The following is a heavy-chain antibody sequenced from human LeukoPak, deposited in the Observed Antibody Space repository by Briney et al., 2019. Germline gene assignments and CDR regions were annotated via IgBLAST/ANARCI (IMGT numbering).Heavy chain of an antibody. J-gene: IGHJ6*01. V-gene: IGHV1-58*02. D-gene: IGHD1-26*01. Sequence: ASVKVSCKASGFTFSNSAMQWVRQARGQRLEWIGWIVVGSGNTNYAQKFQERVTITRDMSTSTAYMELSSLRSEDTAVYYCAADIVYETDWGQGAPVTASS. CDR3: AADIVYETD. CDR2: IVVGSGNT. CDR1: GFTFSNSA.